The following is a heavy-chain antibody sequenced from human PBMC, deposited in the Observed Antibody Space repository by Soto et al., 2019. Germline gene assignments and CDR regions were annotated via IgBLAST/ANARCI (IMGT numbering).Heavy chain of an antibody. Sequence: XGSLMLSCSAAGFPFRSYTMNWVRQAPGKGPEWVSGIIGSGDRAYHANSVKGRFTISRDNSKNTLYLQVNSLRAEDTAVYYCTKGYGASHSPFDYWGRGTQCTVSS. CDR2: IIGSGDRA. V-gene: IGHV3-23*01. CDR3: TKGYGASHSPFDY. D-gene: IGHD5-12*01. J-gene: IGHJ4*02. CDR1: GFPFRSYT.